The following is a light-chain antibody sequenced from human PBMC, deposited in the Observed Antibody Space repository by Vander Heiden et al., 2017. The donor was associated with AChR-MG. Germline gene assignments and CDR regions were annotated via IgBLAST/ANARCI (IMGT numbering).Light chain of an antibody. J-gene: IGLJ1*01. CDR3: QAWDSSTARFV. CDR2: QDT. V-gene: IGLV3-1*01. CDR1: KLGDKY. Sequence: SYELTQPPSVSVSPGQTASITCSGDKLGDKYACWFQQKPGRSPVVVIYQDTKRPSGIPERFSGSNSGNTATLTISGTQAMDEADYYCQAWDSSTARFVFGTGTKVTVL.